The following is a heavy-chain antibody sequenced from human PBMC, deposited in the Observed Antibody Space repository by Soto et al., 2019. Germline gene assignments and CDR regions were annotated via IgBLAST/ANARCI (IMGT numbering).Heavy chain of an antibody. Sequence: SEALSLTCKVSGDSIIRSRSRWWAWIRQAPGEGLEWIGSLSSTVITTHNPSLGSRFTISVDAPNNKFSLEVTSVNAADTGFYYCARQMSSGLWAFDSWGQGTPVTVSS. CDR2: LSSTVIT. V-gene: IGHV4-39*01. J-gene: IGHJ4*02. CDR3: ARQMSSGLWAFDS. D-gene: IGHD6-19*01. CDR1: GDSIIRSRSRW.